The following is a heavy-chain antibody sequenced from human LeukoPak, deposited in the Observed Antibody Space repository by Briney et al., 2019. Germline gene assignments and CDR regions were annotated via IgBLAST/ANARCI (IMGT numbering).Heavy chain of an antibody. CDR2: IYPGDSDT. D-gene: IGHD3-3*01. CDR3: ARSFWSGPAGDAFDI. V-gene: IGHV5-51*01. Sequence: GESLKISCKGSGYSFTSYWIGWVRQMPGKGLEWMGIIYPGDSDTRYSPSFQGQVTISADKSISTAYLQWSSLKASDTAMYYCARSFWSGPAGDAFDIWGQGTMVTVSS. CDR1: GYSFTSYW. J-gene: IGHJ3*02.